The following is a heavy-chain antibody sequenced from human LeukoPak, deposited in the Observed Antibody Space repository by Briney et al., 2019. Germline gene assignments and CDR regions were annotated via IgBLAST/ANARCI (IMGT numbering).Heavy chain of an antibody. V-gene: IGHV1-2*06. J-gene: IGHJ4*02. CDR1: GYTFTGYY. CDR3: ARDFRRTTVTPTFGY. D-gene: IGHD4-17*01. CDR2: INPNSGGT. Sequence: ASVKVSCKASGYTFTGYYMHWVRQAPGQGLEWMGRINPNSGGTNYAQKFQGRVTMSRDTSISTAYMELSRPRSDDTAVYYCARDFRRTTVTPTFGYWGQGTLVTVSS.